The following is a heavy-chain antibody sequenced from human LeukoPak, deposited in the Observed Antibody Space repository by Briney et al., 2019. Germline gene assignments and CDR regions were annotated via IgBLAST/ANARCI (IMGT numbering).Heavy chain of an antibody. J-gene: IGHJ3*02. V-gene: IGHV3-66*04. CDR3: AKHGDWSGYYRDAFDI. D-gene: IGHD3-3*01. CDR1: GFTVSSNY. Sequence: LAGGSLRLSCAASGFTVSSNYMSWVRQAPGKGLEWVSVIYSGGSTYYADSVKGRFTISRDNSKNTLYLQMNSLRAEDTAVYYCAKHGDWSGYYRDAFDIWGQGTMVTVSS. CDR2: IYSGGST.